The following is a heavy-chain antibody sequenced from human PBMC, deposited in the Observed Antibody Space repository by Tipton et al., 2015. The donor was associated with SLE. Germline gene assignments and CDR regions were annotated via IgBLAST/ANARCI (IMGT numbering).Heavy chain of an antibody. D-gene: IGHD3-10*01. CDR2: INHSGST. V-gene: IGHV4-34*01. CDR1: GGSFSGYY. J-gene: IGHJ4*02. CDR3: AIGVSVDY. Sequence: TLSLTCAVYGGSFSGYYWSWIRQPPGKGLEWIGEINHSGSTNYNPSRKSRVTISVDTSKNQFSLKLSSVTAADTAVYYCAIGVSVDYWGQGTLVTVSS.